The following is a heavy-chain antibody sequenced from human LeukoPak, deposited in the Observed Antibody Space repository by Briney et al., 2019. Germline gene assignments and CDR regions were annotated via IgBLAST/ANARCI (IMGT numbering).Heavy chain of an antibody. V-gene: IGHV4-61*02. D-gene: IGHD1-26*01. Sequence: PSETLSLTCTASGGSISSGSYYWSWIRQPAGKGLEWIGRIYTSGSTNYNPSLKSRVTISVDTSKNQFSLKLSSVTAADTAVYYCARGGSYQTRAFDIWGQGTMVTVSS. CDR1: GGSISSGSYY. CDR3: ARGGSYQTRAFDI. CDR2: IYTSGST. J-gene: IGHJ3*02.